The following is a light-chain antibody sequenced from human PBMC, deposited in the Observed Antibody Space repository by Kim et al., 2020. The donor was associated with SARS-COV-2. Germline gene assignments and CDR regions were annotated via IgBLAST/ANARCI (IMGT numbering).Light chain of an antibody. Sequence: GQSITISCTGTSSDVVGYSYVSWYQHHPAKAPKLMIYDVNKRPSGVSNRFSGSKSGNMASLTISGLQAEDEGDYYCSSYTSSDTWVFGGGTQLTVL. CDR3: SSYTSSDTWV. CDR2: DVN. J-gene: IGLJ3*02. V-gene: IGLV2-14*03. CDR1: SSDVVGYSY.